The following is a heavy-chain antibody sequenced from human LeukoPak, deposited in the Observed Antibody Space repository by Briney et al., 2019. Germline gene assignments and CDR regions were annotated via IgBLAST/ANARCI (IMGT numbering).Heavy chain of an antibody. J-gene: IGHJ3*02. D-gene: IGHD3-9*01. V-gene: IGHV4-34*01. CDR1: GESFSGYY. CDR3: ASALRYFDWLLYADAFDI. Sequence: SETLSLTCAVYGESFSGYYWSWIRQPPGKGLEWIGEINHSGSTNYNPSLKSRVTISVDTSKNQFSLKLSSVTAADTAVYYCASALRYFDWLLYADAFDIWGQGTMVTVSS. CDR2: INHSGST.